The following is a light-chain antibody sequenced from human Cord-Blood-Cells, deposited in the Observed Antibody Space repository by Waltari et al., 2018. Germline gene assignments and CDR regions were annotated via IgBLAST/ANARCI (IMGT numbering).Light chain of an antibody. CDR2: GPS. CDR3: QQYNNWPHARGYT. Sequence: EIVMTQSPATLSVSPGERATLSCRASQSVSSNLAWSQQKPAQAPSLLIYGPSTRATGIPARVSGSGSGTEFTLTISSLQSEDFAVYYCQQYNNWPHARGYTFGQGTKLEIK. CDR1: QSVSSN. J-gene: IGKJ2*01. V-gene: IGKV3-15*01.